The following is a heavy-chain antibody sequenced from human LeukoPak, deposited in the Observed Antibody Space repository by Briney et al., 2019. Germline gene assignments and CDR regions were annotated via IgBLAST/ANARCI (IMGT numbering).Heavy chain of an antibody. V-gene: IGHV3-9*01. CDR3: ASLIVGATTPDY. J-gene: IGHJ4*02. CDR2: ISWNSGSI. CDR1: GFTFDDYA. Sequence: GGSLRLSCAASGFTFDDYAMHWVRQAPGKGLEWVSGISWNSGSIGYADSVKGRFTISRDNAKNSLYLQMNSLRAEDTAVYYCASLIVGATTPDYWGQGTLVTVSS. D-gene: IGHD1-26*01.